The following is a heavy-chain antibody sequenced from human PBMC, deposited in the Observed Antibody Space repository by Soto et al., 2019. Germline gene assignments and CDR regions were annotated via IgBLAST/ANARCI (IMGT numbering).Heavy chain of an antibody. CDR1: GDSVSSNSAA. CDR2: TYYRSKWYN. V-gene: IGHV6-1*01. Sequence: SQTLSLTCAISGDSVSSNSAAWNWIRQSPSRGLEWLGRTYYRSKWYNDYAVSVKSRITINPDTSKNQFSLQLNPVTPEDTAVYYCARESEGGTVVTGGYYGMDVWGQGTTVTVSS. J-gene: IGHJ6*02. D-gene: IGHD2-15*01. CDR3: ARESEGGTVVTGGYYGMDV.